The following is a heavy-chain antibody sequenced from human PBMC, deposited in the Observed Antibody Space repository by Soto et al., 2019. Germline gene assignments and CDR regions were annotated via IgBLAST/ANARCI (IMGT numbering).Heavy chain of an antibody. J-gene: IGHJ5*02. CDR1: GFTFSSYW. V-gene: IGHV3-23*01. Sequence: PGGSLRLSCAASGFTFSSYWMSWVRQAPGKGLEWVSTIDGSGGTTYYADSVKGRFTISRDNSINTVFLQMNSLRADDTALYFCAKNSGWFNTWGQGALVTV. D-gene: IGHD3-10*01. CDR2: IDGSGGTT. CDR3: AKNSGWFNT.